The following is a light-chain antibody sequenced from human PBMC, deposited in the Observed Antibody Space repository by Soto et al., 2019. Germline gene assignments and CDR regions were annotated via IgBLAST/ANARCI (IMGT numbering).Light chain of an antibody. CDR2: DAS. CDR1: QSVSSY. CDR3: QQRSNWPQR. J-gene: IGKJ1*01. V-gene: IGKV3-11*01. Sequence: EIVWTQSPATLSLSPGERATLSCRASQSVSSYLAWYQQKPGQAPRLLIYDASNSATGIPARFSGSGSGTDFTLTIRSLAPEDFAVYYCQQRSNWPQRFGQGAKVDIK.